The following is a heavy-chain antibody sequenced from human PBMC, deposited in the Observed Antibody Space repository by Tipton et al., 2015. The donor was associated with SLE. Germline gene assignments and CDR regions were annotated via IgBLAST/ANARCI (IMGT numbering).Heavy chain of an antibody. CDR2: IYYTGST. CDR3: ANYDILTGYLDY. V-gene: IGHV4-59*11. J-gene: IGHJ4*02. D-gene: IGHD3-9*01. CDR1: GGSISSHY. Sequence: TLSLTCTVSGGSISSHYWSWIRQPPGKGLEWIGYIYYTGSTYYNPSLKSRVTISVDTSKNQFSLKLSSVTAADTAVYYCANYDILTGYLDYWGQGTLVTGSS.